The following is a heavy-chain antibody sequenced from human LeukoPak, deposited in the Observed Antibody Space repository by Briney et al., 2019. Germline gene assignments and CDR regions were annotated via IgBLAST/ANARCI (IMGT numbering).Heavy chain of an antibody. D-gene: IGHD3-16*01. CDR3: ARDEEVMSWFDP. J-gene: IGHJ5*02. CDR2: IIPIFGTA. CDR1: GGTFSSYA. Sequence: SVKVSCKASGGTFSSYAISWVRQAPGQGLEWMGGIIPIFGTANYAQKFQGRVTITRDTSASTAYMELSSLRSEDTAVYYCARDEEVMSWFDPWGQGTLVTVSS. V-gene: IGHV1-69*05.